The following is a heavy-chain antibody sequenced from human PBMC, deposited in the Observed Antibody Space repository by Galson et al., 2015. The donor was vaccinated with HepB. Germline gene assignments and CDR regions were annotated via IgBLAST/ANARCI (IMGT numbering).Heavy chain of an antibody. Sequence: SVKVSCKASGGTFSSYTISWVRQAPGQGLEWMGRIIPILDIANYAQKFQGRVTITADKSTSTAYMELSSLRSEDTAVYYCARDGGIVVVPAPNWYFDLWGRGTLVTVSS. CDR1: GGTFSSYT. D-gene: IGHD2-2*01. CDR2: IIPILDIA. CDR3: ARDGGIVVVPAPNWYFDL. V-gene: IGHV1-69*04. J-gene: IGHJ2*01.